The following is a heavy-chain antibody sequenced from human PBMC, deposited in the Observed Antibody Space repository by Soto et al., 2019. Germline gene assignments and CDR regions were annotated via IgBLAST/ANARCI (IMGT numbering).Heavy chain of an antibody. Sequence: SETLSLTCGVSGGTIRSPDWWTWVRQPPGKGLEWIGEIFQSGSTNYTPSLESRVTISVDKSKNQFSLTLTSVTAADTAVYFCARGRGRYSSGWSWFDPWGKGILVTVSS. CDR2: IFQSGST. D-gene: IGHD6-19*01. J-gene: IGHJ5*02. V-gene: IGHV4-4*02. CDR3: ARGRGRYSSGWSWFDP. CDR1: GGTIRSPDW.